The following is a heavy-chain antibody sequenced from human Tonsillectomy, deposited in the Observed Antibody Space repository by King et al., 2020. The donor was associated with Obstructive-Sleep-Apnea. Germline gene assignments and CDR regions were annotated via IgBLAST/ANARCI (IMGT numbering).Heavy chain of an antibody. CDR1: GFTFSSYA. CDR3: AKMPNGPLTADVDFFDY. CDR2: ISGSGGST. Sequence: VQLVESGGGLVQPGGSLRLSCAASGFTFSSYAMSWVRQAPGKGLEWVSAISGSGGSTYYADSVKGRFTISRDNSKNTLYLQMNSLRAEDTAVYYCAKMPNGPLTADVDFFDYWGQGTLVTVSS. J-gene: IGHJ4*02. V-gene: IGHV3-23*04. D-gene: IGHD1-14*01.